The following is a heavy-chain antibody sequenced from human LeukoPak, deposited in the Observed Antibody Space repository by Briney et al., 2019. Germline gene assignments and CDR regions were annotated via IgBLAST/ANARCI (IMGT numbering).Heavy chain of an antibody. CDR2: INPNSGGT. V-gene: IGHV1-2*02. Sequence: ASVKVSCKASGYTFTAYYIHWVRQAPGQGLEWMGGINPNSGGTNYAQKFQGRVTMTRDTSISAVYMELNRLRSDDTAVYYCARDGRDGYNLVHYWGQGTLVTVSS. J-gene: IGHJ4*02. D-gene: IGHD5-24*01. CDR1: GYTFTAYY. CDR3: ARDGRDGYNLVHY.